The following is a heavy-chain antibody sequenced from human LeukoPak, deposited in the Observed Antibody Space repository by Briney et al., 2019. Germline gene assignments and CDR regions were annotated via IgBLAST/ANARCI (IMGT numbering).Heavy chain of an antibody. CDR2: IRSKAYGGTT. V-gene: IGHV3-49*04. CDR1: GFTFGDYA. Sequence: GGSLRLSCTASGFTFGDYAMSWVRQAPGKGLEWVGFIRSKAYGGTTEYAASVKGRFTISRDDSKSIAYLKMNSMKTEDTAVYYCTRVLRFLEWFWFDPWGQGTLVTVSS. J-gene: IGHJ5*02. CDR3: TRVLRFLEWFWFDP. D-gene: IGHD3-3*01.